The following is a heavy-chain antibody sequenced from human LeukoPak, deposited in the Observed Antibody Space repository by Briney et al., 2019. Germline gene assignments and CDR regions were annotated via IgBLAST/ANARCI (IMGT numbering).Heavy chain of an antibody. CDR1: GYTFTGYY. D-gene: IGHD3-10*01. CDR2: INPNSGGT. CDR3: ARGSASGSSPANWFDP. J-gene: IGHJ5*02. V-gene: IGHV1-2*02. Sequence: ASVKVSCKASGYTFTGYYMHWVRQAPGQGLEWMGWINPNSGGTNYAQKFQGRVTMTRDTSISTAYMELSRLRSDDTAVYYCARGSASGSSPANWFDPWGHGTPVTVSS.